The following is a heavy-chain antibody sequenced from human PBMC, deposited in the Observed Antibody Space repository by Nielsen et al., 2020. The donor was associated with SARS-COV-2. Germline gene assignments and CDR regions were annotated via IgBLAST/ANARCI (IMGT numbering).Heavy chain of an antibody. Sequence: GESLKISCAASGFTFSSYAMHWVRQAPGRGPEWVAVIWYDGSKKFYAESVKGRFTISRDNSKSTLYLQMKSLRAEDTAVYYCAREVGSYSYSVWGQGTLVTVSS. CDR1: GFTFSSYA. D-gene: IGHD4-11*01. V-gene: IGHV3-33*08. J-gene: IGHJ4*02. CDR2: IWYDGSKK. CDR3: AREVGSYSYSV.